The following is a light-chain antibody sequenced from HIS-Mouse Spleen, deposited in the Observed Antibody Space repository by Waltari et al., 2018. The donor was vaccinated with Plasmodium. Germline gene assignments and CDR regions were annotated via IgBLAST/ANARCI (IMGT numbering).Light chain of an antibody. CDR1: SSDVGSYNL. V-gene: IGLV2-23*01. CDR2: EGS. Sequence: QSALTQPASVSGSPGQSITISCTGTSSDVGSYNLVSWYQQHPGKAPKLMIYEGSKRPSGVSNRVSGSKYGNTASLTISGRQAEDEADYYCCSYAGSSTYVFGTGTKVTVL. CDR3: CSYAGSSTYV. J-gene: IGLJ1*01.